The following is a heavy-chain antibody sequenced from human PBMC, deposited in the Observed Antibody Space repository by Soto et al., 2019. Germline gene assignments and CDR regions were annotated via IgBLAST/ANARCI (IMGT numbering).Heavy chain of an antibody. D-gene: IGHD3-3*01. V-gene: IGHV3-30*18. CDR3: AKEGFRFLEWSPPHSYYGMHX. J-gene: IGHJ6*02. Sequence: GGSLRLSCAASGFTFISCGMHWVRQAPGKRPEWVSFISFGGSNKCYADSVKGRFTISRDNSKKTLYLQMKRLIAEATAVYYCAKEGFRFLEWSPPHSYYGMHXWGQGTTVTVS. CDR1: GFTFISCG. CDR2: ISFGGSNK.